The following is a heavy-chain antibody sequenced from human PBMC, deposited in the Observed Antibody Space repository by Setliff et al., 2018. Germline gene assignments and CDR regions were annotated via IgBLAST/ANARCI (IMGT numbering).Heavy chain of an antibody. V-gene: IGHV3-48*01. D-gene: IGHD2-15*01. J-gene: IGHJ3*02. Sequence: GESLKISCEVSGVTFGSYWMSWVRQAPGKRLEWVSSISSSNSIHYADSVKGRFTISRDNAKNSLSLQMNSLGAEDTAVYYCAREGQLLLQGEYSDAFDIWGQGTKVTVSS. CDR1: GVTFGSYW. CDR2: ISSSNSI. CDR3: AREGQLLLQGEYSDAFDI.